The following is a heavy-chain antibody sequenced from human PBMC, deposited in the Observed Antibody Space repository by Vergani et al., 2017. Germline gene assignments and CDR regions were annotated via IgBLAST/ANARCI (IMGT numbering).Heavy chain of an antibody. CDR1: GFTFSTYA. CDR3: VKGAGSYENFFDS. D-gene: IGHD1-26*01. Sequence: EVQLVESGGVVLQPGGSLRLSCAASGFTFSTYAMHWVRQAPGKGLEWVSALTGGGGSTYYADSFKGRFIISRDNSRDTLYLQMNSLRPEDTATYYCVKGAGSYENFFDSWGQGTLVTVSS. J-gene: IGHJ4*02. CDR2: LTGGGGST. V-gene: IGHV3-23*04.